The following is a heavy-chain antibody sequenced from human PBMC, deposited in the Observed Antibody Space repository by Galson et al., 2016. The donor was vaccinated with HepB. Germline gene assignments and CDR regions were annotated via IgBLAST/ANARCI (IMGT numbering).Heavy chain of an antibody. Sequence: SLRLSCAASGFTFSIYAMSRVRQAPGKGLEWVSAISGDGTGTYYAGSVQGRFTSSRDRSKNTLYLQMNSLRADDTAVYYCARFTQQWLDRVYYFDYWGQGTLVTVPS. CDR3: ARFTQQWLDRVYYFDY. V-gene: IGHV3-23*01. CDR1: GFTFSIYA. CDR2: ISGDGTGT. J-gene: IGHJ4*02. D-gene: IGHD6-19*01.